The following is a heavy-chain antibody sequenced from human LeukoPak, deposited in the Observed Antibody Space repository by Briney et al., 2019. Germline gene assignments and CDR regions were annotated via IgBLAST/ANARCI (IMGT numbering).Heavy chain of an antibody. CDR3: ARGSNSYPYCYDY. Sequence: GGSLRLSCAASGFTFSGYWMSWVRQAPGKGLEWVTNIKRDESEIYYVDSVKGRFTVSRDNAKNSLYLQMNSLRVEDTAVYYCARGSNSYPYCYDYWGQGILVTVSS. D-gene: IGHD2-2*01. CDR1: GFTFSGYW. J-gene: IGHJ4*02. V-gene: IGHV3-7*04. CDR2: IKRDESEI.